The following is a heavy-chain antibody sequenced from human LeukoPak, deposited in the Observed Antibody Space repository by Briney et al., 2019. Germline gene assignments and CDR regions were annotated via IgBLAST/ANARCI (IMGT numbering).Heavy chain of an antibody. J-gene: IGHJ3*02. V-gene: IGHV4-59*12. CDR1: GASISTYY. CDR2: IYYSGST. Sequence: SETLSLTCTVSGASISTYYWSWIRQPPGKGLEWIGYIYYSGSTSYNPSLKSRVTISVDTSKNQFSLKLSSVTAADTAVYYCARGRLDCTNGVCSIDAFDIWGQGTMVTVSS. D-gene: IGHD2-8*01. CDR3: ARGRLDCTNGVCSIDAFDI.